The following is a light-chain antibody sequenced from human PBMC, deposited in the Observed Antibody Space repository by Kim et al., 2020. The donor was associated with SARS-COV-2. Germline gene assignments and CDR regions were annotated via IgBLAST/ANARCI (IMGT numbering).Light chain of an antibody. CDR3: QQYGSSTGWT. V-gene: IGKV3-20*01. J-gene: IGKJ1*01. Sequence: EIVLTQSPGTLSLSPGERATLSCRASQSVSSSYLAWYQLKPGQAPRLLIYGASSRATGIPDRFSGSGSGTDFTLTISRLEPEDFAVYYCQQYGSSTGWTFGQGTKLEI. CDR1: QSVSSSY. CDR2: GAS.